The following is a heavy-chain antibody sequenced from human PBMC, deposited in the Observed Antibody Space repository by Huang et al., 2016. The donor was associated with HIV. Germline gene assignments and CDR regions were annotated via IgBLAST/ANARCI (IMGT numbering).Heavy chain of an antibody. CDR3: AREYYYDNSGYYFDY. D-gene: IGHD3-22*01. V-gene: IGHV1-69*13. Sequence: QVQLVQSGAEVKKPGSSVKVSCKASGGTFTTSPLTWVRQAPGEGLEWMGGIIPSFDKPNYAQKYQGRVTITADESTSTAYMELSSLRSEDTAVYYCAREYYYDNSGYYFDYWGQGTLVTVSS. CDR1: GGTFTTSP. CDR2: IIPSFDKP. J-gene: IGHJ4*02.